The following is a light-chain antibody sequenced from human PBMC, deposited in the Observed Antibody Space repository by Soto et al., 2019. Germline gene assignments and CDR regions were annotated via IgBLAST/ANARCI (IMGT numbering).Light chain of an antibody. CDR3: QQYGSSPRT. CDR2: GAS. Sequence: LSPGERATLSCRASQSVSSSYLAWYQQKPGQAPRLLIYGASSRATGIPDRFSGSGSGTDFTLTISRLEPEDFAVYYCQQYGSSPRTFGQGTKVDIK. J-gene: IGKJ1*01. V-gene: IGKV3-20*01. CDR1: QSVSSSY.